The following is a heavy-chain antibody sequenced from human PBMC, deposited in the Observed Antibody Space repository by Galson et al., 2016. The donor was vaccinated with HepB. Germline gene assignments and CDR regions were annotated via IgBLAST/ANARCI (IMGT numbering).Heavy chain of an antibody. D-gene: IGHD3-10*01. CDR1: GYTFNVFG. V-gene: IGHV1-18*01. CDR3: ARTRFPSGGDSQSDH. CDR2: ISVYTGNT. J-gene: IGHJ4*02. Sequence: SVKVSCKASGYTFNVFGITWVRQVPGLGLEWMGWISVYTGNTNYAQEFQDRVTMTTDTSTSTAYLDLRSLRSDDTATYYCARTRFPSGGDSQSDHWGQGTLVTVSS.